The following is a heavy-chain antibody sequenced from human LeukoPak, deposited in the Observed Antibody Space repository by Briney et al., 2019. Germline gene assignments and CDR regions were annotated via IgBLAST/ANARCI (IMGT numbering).Heavy chain of an antibody. CDR2: IKGDGTKM. CDR3: ARDGSCFDF. Sequence: PGGSLRLSCGASGFTFSEYWMTWVRQAPGRGPEWVANIKGDGTKMYYVDSVKGRFNISRDNDKNSLYLQMNNLRVEDTAVYHCARDGSCFDFWGQGALVTVSS. V-gene: IGHV3-7*01. D-gene: IGHD6-19*01. J-gene: IGHJ4*02. CDR1: GFTFSEYW.